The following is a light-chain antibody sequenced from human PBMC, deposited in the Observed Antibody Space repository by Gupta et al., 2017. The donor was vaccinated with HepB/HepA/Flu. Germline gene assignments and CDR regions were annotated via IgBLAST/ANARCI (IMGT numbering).Light chain of an antibody. CDR1: SRDVGGYNS. V-gene: IGLV2-8*01. CDR3: SSYGGSSTFVV. CDR2: EVN. Sequence: SGLTQPSSTSGAPGQTVPIPCPRTSRDVGGYNSVSWYQQHPGKAPKLMLYEVNKRPSGVPDRISGSKSGNTASLTLSGLQAEDGAVYYCSSYGGSSTFVVFGGGTKLTVL. J-gene: IGLJ2*01.